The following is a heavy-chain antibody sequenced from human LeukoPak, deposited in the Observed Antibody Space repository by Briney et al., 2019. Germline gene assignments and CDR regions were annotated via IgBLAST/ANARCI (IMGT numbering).Heavy chain of an antibody. CDR2: INSDGSST. CDR3: ARIPPLGGGDGGD. Sequence: GGSLRLSCAASGFTFSSYWMSWVRQAPGKGLVWVSRINSDGSSTSYADSVKGRFTISRDNAKNTLYLQMNSLRAEDTAVYYCARIPPLGGGDGGDWGQGTLVTVSS. D-gene: IGHD2-21*02. J-gene: IGHJ4*02. V-gene: IGHV3-74*01. CDR1: GFTFSSYW.